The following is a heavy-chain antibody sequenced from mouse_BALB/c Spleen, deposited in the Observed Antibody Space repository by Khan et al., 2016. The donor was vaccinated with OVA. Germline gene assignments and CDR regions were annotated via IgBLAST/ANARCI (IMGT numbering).Heavy chain of an antibody. J-gene: IGHJ3*01. D-gene: IGHD3-2*01. CDR2: INPSNDYT. CDR3: ARSGQLGLRGGFTY. CDR1: GYTFTTYT. Sequence: QMQLEESGAELARPGASVKMSCKTSGYTFTTYTLHWVKQRPGRSLEWIGYINPSNDYTNHNQKFKDKSTLTADKSSSTAYMQLSSLTSEDSAVYCCARSGQLGLRGGFTYWGQGTLVTVSA. V-gene: IGHV1-4*01.